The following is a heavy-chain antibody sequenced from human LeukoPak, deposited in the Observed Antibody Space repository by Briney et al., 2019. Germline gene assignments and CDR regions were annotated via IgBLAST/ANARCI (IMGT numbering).Heavy chain of an antibody. J-gene: IGHJ1*01. D-gene: IGHD3-22*01. CDR3: ARGIPENYYDSRVRKFQH. CDR2: INYSGSA. V-gene: IGHV4-34*01. CDR1: VXSFSGYY. Sequence: KPSESLSLTRAVYVXSFSGYYRSWIRQPPGKGLESVVEINYSGSANYNPSLKSRVTISVDTSKKQFSLKLSSVTASDTAVYYCARGIPENYYDSRVRKFQHWGQGTLVTVSS.